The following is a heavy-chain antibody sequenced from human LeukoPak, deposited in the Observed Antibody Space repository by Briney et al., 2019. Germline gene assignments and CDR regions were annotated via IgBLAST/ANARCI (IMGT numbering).Heavy chain of an antibody. V-gene: IGHV4-38-2*02. D-gene: IGHD3-10*01. CDR1: GYSISSGYY. CDR3: ARDSREYYYKPVDY. Sequence: SETLSLTCTVSGYSISSGYYWGWIRQPPGKGLEWIGTIYYSGSTYYNPSLKSRVTISVDTSKNQFSLNLSSVTAADTAVYYCARDSREYYYKPVDYWGQGTLVTVSS. CDR2: IYYSGST. J-gene: IGHJ4*02.